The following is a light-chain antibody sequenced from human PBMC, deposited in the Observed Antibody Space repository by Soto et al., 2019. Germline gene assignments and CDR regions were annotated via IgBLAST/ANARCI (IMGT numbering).Light chain of an antibody. CDR3: HHYGDSPMYT. CDR1: QSVSRNY. CDR2: GAS. J-gene: IGKJ3*01. Sequence: EIVLTQSPGTLSLSPGATATLSCRASQSVSRNYLAWFQQKPGQAPRLLIHGASSRAAGPPDRFSGSGSGTDFTLTISRLEPEDFAVYYCHHYGDSPMYTFGPGTKVDFK. V-gene: IGKV3-20*01.